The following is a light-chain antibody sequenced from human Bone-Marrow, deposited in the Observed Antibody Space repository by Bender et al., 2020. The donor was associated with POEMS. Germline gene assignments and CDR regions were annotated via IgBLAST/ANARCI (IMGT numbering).Light chain of an antibody. J-gene: IGLJ1*01. Sequence: SYVLTQSPSVSVAPGQTASITCGGNNIGSKSLHWYQQKPGQAPVLVVYDDSDRPSGIPERFSASHSGNTATLTISRVEPGDEADYYCQVWDSSSGHVFGTGTKVTVL. CDR3: QVWDSSSGHV. CDR2: DDS. CDR1: NIGSKS. V-gene: IGLV3-21*02.